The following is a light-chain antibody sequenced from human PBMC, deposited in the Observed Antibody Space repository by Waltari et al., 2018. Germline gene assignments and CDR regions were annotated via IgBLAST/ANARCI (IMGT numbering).Light chain of an antibody. Sequence: EIVMTQSPATLSVSPGERATLSCRASQSVSSNLAWYQQKPGQAPRLLIYGASTRAAGVPARFSGSGSGTEFTLTISSLQSEDFAAYYCQQYNNWPPYTFGQGTKLEDK. CDR2: GAS. J-gene: IGKJ2*01. CDR3: QQYNNWPPYT. CDR1: QSVSSN. V-gene: IGKV3-15*01.